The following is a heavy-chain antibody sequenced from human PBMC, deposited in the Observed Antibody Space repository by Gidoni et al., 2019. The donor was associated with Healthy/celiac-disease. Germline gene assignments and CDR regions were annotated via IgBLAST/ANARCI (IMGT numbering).Heavy chain of an antibody. J-gene: IGHJ4*02. CDR1: GCTFSDYY. CDR2: ISSSSSYT. Sequence: QVQLVESGGGLVKPGGSLRLYCAAAGCTFSDYYMSWIRQAPGKGLEWVSYISSSSSYTNYADSVKGRFTISRDNAKNSLYLQMNSLRAEDTAVYYCAREGAARSFDYWGQGTLVTVSS. D-gene: IGHD6-13*01. V-gene: IGHV3-11*05. CDR3: AREGAARSFDY.